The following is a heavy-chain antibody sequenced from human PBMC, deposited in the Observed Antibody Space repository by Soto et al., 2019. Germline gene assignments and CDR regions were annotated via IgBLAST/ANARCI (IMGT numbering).Heavy chain of an antibody. CDR2: INAGNGNT. J-gene: IGHJ3*02. CDR1: GYSFTRYA. CDR3: ARTYLSPAPLAFDI. D-gene: IGHD2-8*01. Sequence: SVKVYRKGSGYSFTRYARYWGSHAPGQRLEWMGWINAGNGNTKYSQKFQGRVTITRDTSASTAYMELSSLRSEDTAVYYCARTYLSPAPLAFDIWGQGTMVTVSS. V-gene: IGHV1-3*01.